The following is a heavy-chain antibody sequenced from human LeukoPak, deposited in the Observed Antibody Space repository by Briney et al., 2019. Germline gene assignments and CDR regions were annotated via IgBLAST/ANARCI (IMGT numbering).Heavy chain of an antibody. V-gene: IGHV3-11*04. J-gene: IGHJ3*02. D-gene: IGHD2-15*01. CDR2: ISSSSSTI. CDR1: GFTFSDYY. CDR3: ARVVCSGGSCYSASDAFDI. Sequence: GGSLRLSCAASGFTFSDYYMSWIRQAPGKGLEWVSYISSSSSTIYYADSVKGRFTISRDNAKNSLYLQMNSLRAEDTAVYYCARVVCSGGSCYSASDAFDIWGQGTMVTVSS.